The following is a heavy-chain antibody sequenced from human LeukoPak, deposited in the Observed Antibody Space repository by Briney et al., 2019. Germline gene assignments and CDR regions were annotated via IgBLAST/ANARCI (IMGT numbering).Heavy chain of an antibody. J-gene: IGHJ4*02. CDR1: GDTFSSYA. V-gene: IGHV1-69*13. Sequence: SVKVSCTASGDTFSSYAISWVRQAPGQGLEWMGGIIPMYRSTNYAQNFQGRVTITADESTRTAYMALSSLTSEDTAIYYCARHGSAAAAGSFDYWGQGTLVTVSS. D-gene: IGHD6-13*01. CDR2: IIPMYRST. CDR3: ARHGSAAAAGSFDY.